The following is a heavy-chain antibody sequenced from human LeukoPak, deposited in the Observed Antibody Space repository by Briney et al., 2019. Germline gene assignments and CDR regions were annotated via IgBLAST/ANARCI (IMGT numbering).Heavy chain of an antibody. CDR3: ARDLGIAVAGYGGIDY. CDR1: GYSISSGYY. V-gene: IGHV4-38-2*02. D-gene: IGHD6-19*01. CDR2: IYHSGST. Sequence: SETLSLTCTVSGYSISSGYYWGWIRQPPGKGLEWIGSIYHSGSTYYNPSLKSRVTISVDTSKNQFSLKLSSVTAADTAVYYCARDLGIAVAGYGGIDYWGQGTLVTVSS. J-gene: IGHJ4*02.